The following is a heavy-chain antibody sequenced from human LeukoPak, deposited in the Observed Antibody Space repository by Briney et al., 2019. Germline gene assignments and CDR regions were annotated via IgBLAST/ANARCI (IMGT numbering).Heavy chain of an antibody. CDR3: AKEEGMVGATYNCFDP. CDR1: GFSFTSYA. V-gene: IGHV3-23*01. Sequence: RGSLRLSCAASGFSFTSYAMSWVRQPPGKGLEWVSAISGFGRSTYYADSGKGWFIISRDHSKNTMYLQMTRLRAEDTAVYYCAKEEGMVGATYNCFDPWGQGTLVTVSS. J-gene: IGHJ5*02. CDR2: ISGFGRST. D-gene: IGHD1-26*01.